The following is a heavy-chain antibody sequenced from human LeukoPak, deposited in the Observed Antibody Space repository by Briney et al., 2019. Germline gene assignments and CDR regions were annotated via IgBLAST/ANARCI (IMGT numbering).Heavy chain of an antibody. CDR1: GGSFSGYY. CDR3: ARRPFDY. J-gene: IGHJ4*02. D-gene: IGHD6-6*01. V-gene: IGHV4-34*01. CDR2: INHSGST. Sequence: SETLSLTCAVYGGSFSGYYWSWIRQPPGKGLEWIGEINHSGSTNYNPSLKSRVTISVDTSKNQFSLKLSSVTAADTAVYYCARRPFDYWGQGTLVTVSS.